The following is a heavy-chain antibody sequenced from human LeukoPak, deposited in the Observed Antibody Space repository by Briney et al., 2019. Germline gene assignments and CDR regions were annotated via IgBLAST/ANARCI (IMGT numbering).Heavy chain of an antibody. CDR1: GGTFSSYA. V-gene: IGHV1-69*04. Sequence: SVKVSCKASGGTFSSYAISWVRQAPGQGLEWMGRIIPILGIANYAQKFQGRVTITADKSTSTAYMELSSLRSEDTAVYYCARDRGLGDRAPIDYWGQGTLVTVSS. CDR2: IIPILGIA. D-gene: IGHD2-21*01. J-gene: IGHJ4*02. CDR3: ARDRGLGDRAPIDY.